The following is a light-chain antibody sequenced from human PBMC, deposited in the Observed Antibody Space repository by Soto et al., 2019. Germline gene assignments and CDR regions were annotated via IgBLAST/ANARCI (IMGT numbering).Light chain of an antibody. Sequence: QSVLTQPPSASGTPGQRVTISCSGSSSNIGSNDVYWHQQLPGTAPKLLIYRNNQRPSGVPDRFSGSKSGTSASLAISGLRDEDEDDYYCASGDGSRSVLVFGGGTQLTVL. CDR1: SSNIGSND. CDR3: ASGDGSRSVLV. V-gene: IGLV1-47*01. J-gene: IGLJ7*01. CDR2: RNN.